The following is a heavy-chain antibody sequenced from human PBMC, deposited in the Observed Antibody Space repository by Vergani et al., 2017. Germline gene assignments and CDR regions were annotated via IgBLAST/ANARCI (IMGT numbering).Heavy chain of an antibody. CDR3: ARGGVRIYDFWSDPFDY. CDR2: IYHSGST. CDR1: GYSFTSYW. J-gene: IGHJ4*02. D-gene: IGHD3-3*01. Sequence: EVQLVQSGAEVKTPGESLKISCKGSGYSFTSYWIGWVRQMPGKGLEWMGIIYHSGSTYYNPSLKSRVTISVDRSKNQFSLKLSSVTAADTAVYYCARGGVRIYDFWSDPFDYWGQGTLVTVSS. V-gene: IGHV5-51*03.